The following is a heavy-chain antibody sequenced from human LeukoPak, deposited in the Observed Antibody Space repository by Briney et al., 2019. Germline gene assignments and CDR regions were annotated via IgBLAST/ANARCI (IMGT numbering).Heavy chain of an antibody. CDR1: GGSISSSSYY. CDR3: ARIDYDWFDP. D-gene: IGHD4-17*01. Sequence: PSETLSLTCTVSGGSISSSSYYWGWIRQPPGKGLEWVGSIYYSGSTYYNPSLKSPVTISVDTSKNQFSLKLSSVTAADTAVYYCARIDYDWFDPWGQGTLVTVSS. V-gene: IGHV4-39*01. CDR2: IYYSGST. J-gene: IGHJ5*02.